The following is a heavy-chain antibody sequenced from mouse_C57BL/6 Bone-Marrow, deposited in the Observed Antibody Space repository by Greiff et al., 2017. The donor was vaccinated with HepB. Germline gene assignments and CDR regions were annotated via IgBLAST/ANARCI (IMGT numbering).Heavy chain of an antibody. J-gene: IGHJ4*01. CDR2: TFYSGIT. Sequence: EVMLVESGPSLVRPSQTLSLTCTVTGFSINSDCYWIWIRQFPGNKLEYIGYTFYSGITYYNPSLESRTYITRDTSKNQFSLKLSSVTTEDTATYYCARAGLLFYAMDYWGQGTSVTVSS. CDR1: GFSINSDCY. V-gene: IGHV3-3*01. CDR3: ARAGLLFYAMDY. D-gene: IGHD2-3*01.